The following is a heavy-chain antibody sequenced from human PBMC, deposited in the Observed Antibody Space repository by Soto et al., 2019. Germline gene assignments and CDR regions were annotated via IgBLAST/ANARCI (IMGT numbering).Heavy chain of an antibody. CDR3: ARDENYFDWLPIDYYGMDV. CDR1: GGSISSSSYY. CDR2: IYYSGST. V-gene: IGHV4-39*07. Sequence: SETLSLTCTVSGGSISSSSYYWGWIRQPPGKGLEWIGSIYYSGSTYYNPSLKSRVTISVDTSKNQFSLKLSSVTAADTAVYYCARDENYFDWLPIDYYGMDVWGQGTTVTVSS. J-gene: IGHJ6*02. D-gene: IGHD3-9*01.